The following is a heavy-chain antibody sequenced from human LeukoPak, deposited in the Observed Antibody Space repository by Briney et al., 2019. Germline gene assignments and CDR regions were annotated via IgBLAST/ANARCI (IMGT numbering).Heavy chain of an antibody. CDR3: ARFTTVEPAFWYLDL. CDR1: GASISNYY. D-gene: IGHD4-23*01. J-gene: IGHJ2*01. Sequence: PSETLSLTCTVSGASISNYYWSWIRQPPGKGLEWIGYIFYSGSTNYNPSLKSRVTISLDTSKNQFSLQLSSVTAADTAVYYCARFTTVEPAFWYLDLWGRGTLVTVSS. CDR2: IFYSGST. V-gene: IGHV4-59*08.